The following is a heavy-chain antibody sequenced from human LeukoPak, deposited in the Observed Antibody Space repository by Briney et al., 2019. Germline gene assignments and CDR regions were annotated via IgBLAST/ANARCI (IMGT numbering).Heavy chain of an antibody. D-gene: IGHD3-3*01. CDR1: GYTFTSYY. CDR2: INPSGGST. J-gene: IGHJ4*02. Sequence: ASVKVSCKASGYTFTSYYMHWVRQAPGQGLEWMGIINPSGGSTSYAQKFQGRVTITADESTSTAYMELSSLRSEDTAVYYCARVSQEKTKLRFLGFDYWGQGTLVTVSS. V-gene: IGHV1-46*01. CDR3: ARVSQEKTKLRFLGFDY.